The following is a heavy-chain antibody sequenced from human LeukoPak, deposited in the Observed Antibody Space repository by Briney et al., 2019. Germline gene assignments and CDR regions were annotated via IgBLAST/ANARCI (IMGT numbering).Heavy chain of an antibody. CDR2: IWYDGSNK. J-gene: IGHJ6*02. D-gene: IGHD1-14*01. V-gene: IGHV3-33*01. CDR3: ARSTNHYGLDV. Sequence: GGSLRLSCVASGFTFSRNAMHWVRQAPGKGLEWVAVIWYDGSNKYYADSVQGRFTVSRDNSKNTLYLQVNSLRAADTAVYYCARSTNHYGLDVWGQGTTVTVSS. CDR1: GFTFSRNA.